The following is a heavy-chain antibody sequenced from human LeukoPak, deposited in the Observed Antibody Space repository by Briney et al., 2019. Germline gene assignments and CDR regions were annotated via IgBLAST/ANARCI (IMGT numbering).Heavy chain of an antibody. J-gene: IGHJ4*02. V-gene: IGHV3-30-3*01. CDR1: GFTLSGYA. CDR3: ARVSAPYDSGGWYYFDY. CDR2: ISYDGSNK. Sequence: PGGSLRLSCAASGFTLSGYAMHWIRQAPGKGLEWVAVISYDGSNKYYADSVKGRFTISRDNSKNTLYLQMNSLRAEDTAVYYWARVSAPYDSGGWYYFDYWGQGPLVTVSS. D-gene: IGHD3-22*01.